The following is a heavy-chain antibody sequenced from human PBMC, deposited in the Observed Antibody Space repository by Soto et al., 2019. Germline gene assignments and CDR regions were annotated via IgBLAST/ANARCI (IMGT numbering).Heavy chain of an antibody. V-gene: IGHV3-9*01. CDR2: ISWNSGYA. CDR1: GFTFDDYA. D-gene: IGHD6-6*01. Sequence: EVPLVESGGGLVQPGRSLRLSCAASGFTFDDYAMHWVRQAPGKGLEWVSGISWNSGYAGYAASVKGRFTISRDNAKNSLYLQMNSLRPEDTALYYCAKDSRSSVGYYFDYWGQGTLVTVSS. CDR3: AKDSRSSVGYYFDY. J-gene: IGHJ4*02.